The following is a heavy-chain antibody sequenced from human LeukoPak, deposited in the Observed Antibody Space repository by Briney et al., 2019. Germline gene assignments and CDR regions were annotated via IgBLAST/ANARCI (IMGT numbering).Heavy chain of an antibody. Sequence: GASVKVSCKASGGTFSSYTISWVRQAPGQGLEWMGRIIPILGIANYAQKFQGRVTITADKSTSTAYMELSSLRSEDTAVYYCARGGGGNWNLLDYWGQGTLVTVSS. J-gene: IGHJ4*02. D-gene: IGHD1-7*01. V-gene: IGHV1-69*02. CDR2: IIPILGIA. CDR3: ARGGGGNWNLLDY. CDR1: GGTFSSYT.